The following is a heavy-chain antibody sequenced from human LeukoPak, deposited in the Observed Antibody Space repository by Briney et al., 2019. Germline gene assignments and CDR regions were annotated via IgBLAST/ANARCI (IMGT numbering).Heavy chain of an antibody. J-gene: IGHJ4*02. Sequence: GASVTVSCKASGYTFTSHYMQWVRLAPGQGLEWMGIINPSGGGTRYAQKFQGRVTMTRDTSTSTVYMELSSLRSEDTAVYYCAREGSGSLPHLDHWGQGTLVTASS. CDR3: AREGSGSLPHLDH. D-gene: IGHD3-10*01. CDR1: GYTFTSHY. CDR2: INPSGGGT. V-gene: IGHV1-46*01.